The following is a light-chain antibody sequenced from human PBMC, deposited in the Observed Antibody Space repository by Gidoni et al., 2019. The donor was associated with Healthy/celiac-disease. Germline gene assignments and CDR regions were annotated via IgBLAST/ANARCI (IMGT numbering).Light chain of an antibody. J-gene: IGLJ3*02. CDR3: CSYAGSSTSWV. V-gene: IGLV2-23*01. CDR2: EGS. CDR1: SSAVGSYNP. Sequence: QSALTQPASVSGSPGQSITISCTGTSSAVGSYNPVSWYQQNPGKAPKLMIYEGSKRPSGVSNRFSGSKAGNTASLTISGLQAEDEADYYCCSYAGSSTSWVFGGGTKLTVL.